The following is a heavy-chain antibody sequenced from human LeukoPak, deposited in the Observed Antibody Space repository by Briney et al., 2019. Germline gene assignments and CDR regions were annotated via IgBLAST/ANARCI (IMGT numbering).Heavy chain of an antibody. CDR2: IKQDGSEK. V-gene: IGHV3-7*03. Sequence: PGGSLRLSCAASGFTFSSYWMSWVRQAPGKGLEWVANIKQDGSEKYYVDSVKGRFTISRDNAKNPLYLQMNSLRAEDTAVYYCAREGYYDSSGYSTGTFDYWGQGTLVTVSS. J-gene: IGHJ4*02. CDR3: AREGYYDSSGYSTGTFDY. CDR1: GFTFSSYW. D-gene: IGHD3-22*01.